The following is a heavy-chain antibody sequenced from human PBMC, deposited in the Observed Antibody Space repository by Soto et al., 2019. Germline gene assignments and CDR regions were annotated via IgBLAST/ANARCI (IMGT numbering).Heavy chain of an antibody. CDR1: GYTFTNYA. D-gene: IGHD5-12*01. J-gene: IGHJ4*02. CDR2: INAGNGNT. V-gene: IGHV1-3*05. Sequence: QVQLVQSGAEEMKPGASVKVSCKASGYTFTNYATHWVRQAPGQRLEWMGWINAGNGNTKYSQKFQGRVTITRDTSASTAYMELSSLRSEDTAVYYCARVSGYYLPDYWGQGTLVTVSS. CDR3: ARVSGYYLPDY.